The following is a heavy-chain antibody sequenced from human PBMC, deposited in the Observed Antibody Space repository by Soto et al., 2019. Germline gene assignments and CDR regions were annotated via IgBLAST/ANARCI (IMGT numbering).Heavy chain of an antibody. D-gene: IGHD6-6*01. V-gene: IGHV3-23*05. CDR3: AKSLFAGAPRNDY. J-gene: IGHJ4*02. CDR2: IYSGTT. Sequence: EVQLLESGGGLVQPGGSLRLTCAASGFSFNYYAMTWVRQAPGKGLEWVSSIYSGTTYYADSVKGRFTISRDDSKNTLYLQTNSLRAEDTAIYYCAKSLFAGAPRNDYWGQGTLVTVSS. CDR1: GFSFNYYA.